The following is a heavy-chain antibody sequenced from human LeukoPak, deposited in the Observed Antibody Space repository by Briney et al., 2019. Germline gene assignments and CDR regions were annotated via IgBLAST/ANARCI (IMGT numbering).Heavy chain of an antibody. CDR2: IYYSGST. D-gene: IGHD2-2*01. CDR1: GGSISSGGYY. V-gene: IGHV4-31*03. CDR3: ARLPDIVVVPAAPDAFDI. J-gene: IGHJ3*02. Sequence: PSETLSLTCTVSGGSISSGGYYWNWIRQHPVKGLEWIGSIYYSGSTHYNPSLKSRVTISVDTSKNQFSLKLSSVTAADTAVYYCARLPDIVVVPAAPDAFDIWGQGTMVTVSS.